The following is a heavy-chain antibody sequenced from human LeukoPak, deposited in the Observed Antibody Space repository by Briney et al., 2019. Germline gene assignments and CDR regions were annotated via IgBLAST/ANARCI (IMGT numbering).Heavy chain of an antibody. D-gene: IGHD5-24*01. CDR2: IYYSGST. CDR3: ARHTVATISFDY. J-gene: IGHJ4*02. Sequence: SETLSLTCTVSGGSISSSSYYWGWIRQPPGKWLEWIGSIYYSGSTYYNPSLKSRVTISVDTSKNQFSLKLSSVTAADTAVYYCARHTVATISFDYWGQGTLVTVSS. V-gene: IGHV4-39*01. CDR1: GGSISSSSYY.